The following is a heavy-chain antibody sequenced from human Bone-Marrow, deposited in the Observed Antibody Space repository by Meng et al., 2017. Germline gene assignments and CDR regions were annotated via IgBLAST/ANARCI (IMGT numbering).Heavy chain of an antibody. D-gene: IGHD1-26*01. V-gene: IGHV3-43D*03. J-gene: IGHJ4*02. CDR3: ARDDGSYTYYFDY. CDR1: GFTFDDYA. Sequence: GGSLRLSCAASGFTFDDYAMHWVRQAPGKGLEWVSLISWDGGSTYYADSVKGRFTISRDNSKNSLYLQMNSLRAEDTAVYYCARDDGSYTYYFDYWGQGTLVTVSS. CDR2: ISWDGGST.